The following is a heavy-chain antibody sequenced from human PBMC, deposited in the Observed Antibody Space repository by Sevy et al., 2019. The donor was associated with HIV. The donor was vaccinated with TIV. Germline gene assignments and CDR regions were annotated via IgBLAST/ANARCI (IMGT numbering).Heavy chain of an antibody. D-gene: IGHD6-19*01. V-gene: IGHV1-2*02. J-gene: IGHJ4*02. Sequence: ASVKVSCKASGYTFTGYYMHWVRQAPGQGLEWMGWINPNSGGKNYAQKFQGRVTMTRDTSISTAYMELSRLRSDDTAVYYCARYRDSSGWYPDYWGQGTLVTVSS. CDR3: ARYRDSSGWYPDY. CDR1: GYTFTGYY. CDR2: INPNSGGK.